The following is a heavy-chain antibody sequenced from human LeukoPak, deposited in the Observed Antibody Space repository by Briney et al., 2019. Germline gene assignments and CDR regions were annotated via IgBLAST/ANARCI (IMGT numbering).Heavy chain of an antibody. CDR2: IFYSGST. Sequence: PSETLSLICTVSGGSISSSSFHWSWIRQPPGKGLEWIGTIFYSGSTYYNPSLKSRVTMSVDTSKIQFSLKLSSVTAADTAVYYCARQGYISGQGFRNNWFDPWGQGSLVTVSS. J-gene: IGHJ5*02. V-gene: IGHV4-39*01. CDR1: GGSISSSSFH. D-gene: IGHD6-19*01. CDR3: ARQGYISGQGFRNNWFDP.